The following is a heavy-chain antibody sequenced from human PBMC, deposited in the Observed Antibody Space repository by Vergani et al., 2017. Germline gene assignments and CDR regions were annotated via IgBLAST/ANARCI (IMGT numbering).Heavy chain of an antibody. CDR1: GGPFSSYS. J-gene: IGHJ6*03. CDR2: IIPIFGTA. V-gene: IGHV1-69*01. Sequence: QVQLVQSGAEVKKPGSSVNVSCKASGGPFSSYSISWVRQAPGQGLEWMGVIIPIFGTANYAQKFQGRVPITPDESTSTAYMELRSLRAEDTAVYYCARLNLDYYYYRDVWGKGTTVTVSS. CDR3: ARLNLDYYYYRDV.